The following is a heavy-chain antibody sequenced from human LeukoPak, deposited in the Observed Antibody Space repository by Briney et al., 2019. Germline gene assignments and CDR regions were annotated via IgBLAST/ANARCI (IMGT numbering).Heavy chain of an antibody. J-gene: IGHJ4*02. V-gene: IGHV3-30-3*01. CDR1: GFTFSSYP. CDR2: ISYDGSKK. Sequence: HSGGSLRLSCAASGFTFSSYPLHWVRQVPGKGLEWVAVISYDGSKKYYADSVKGRFTISRDNSKNTLYLQMNSLKPEDTAVYYCARDFGAGWEEPKYSFDYWGQGILVTVSS. D-gene: IGHD3-10*01. CDR3: ARDFGAGWEEPKYSFDY.